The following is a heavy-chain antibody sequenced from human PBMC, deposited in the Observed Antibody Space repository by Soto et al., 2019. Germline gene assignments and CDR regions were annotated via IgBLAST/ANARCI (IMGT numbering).Heavy chain of an antibody. V-gene: IGHV3-7*01. D-gene: IGHD3-22*01. CDR1: GFTFSSYW. CDR3: ASEGSSGNNGPNAFDI. Sequence: GGSLRLSCAASGFTFSSYWMSWVRQAPGKGLEWVANIKQDGSEKYYVDSVKGRFTISRDNAKNSLYLQMNSLRAEDTAVYYCASEGSSGNNGPNAFDIWGQGT. CDR2: IKQDGSEK. J-gene: IGHJ3*02.